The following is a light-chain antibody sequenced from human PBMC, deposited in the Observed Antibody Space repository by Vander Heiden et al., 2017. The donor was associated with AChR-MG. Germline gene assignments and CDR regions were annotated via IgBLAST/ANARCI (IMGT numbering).Light chain of an antibody. CDR2: DVN. CDR3: CSYGGSRTLV. V-gene: IGLV2-23*02. CDR1: YNDIGGYNL. J-gene: IGLJ2*01. Sequence: QSALTQPASVSGSPGQSITISCSGTYNDIGGYNLVSWYQQHPGKATKLIIFDVNKWPSGISNRFSGSKSGITASLTISGLQVEDEADYYCCSYGGSRTLVFGGGTRLTVL.